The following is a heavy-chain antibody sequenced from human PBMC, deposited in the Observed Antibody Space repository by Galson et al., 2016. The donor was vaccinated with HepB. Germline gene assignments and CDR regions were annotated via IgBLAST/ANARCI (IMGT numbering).Heavy chain of an antibody. CDR3: AKLSGGGIV. D-gene: IGHD3-16*02. J-gene: IGHJ1*01. CDR2: ISDSGST. Sequence: SETLSLTCTVSGGSIRGYYWSWIRQAAGETLEWIGRISDSGSTNSKPTLGSRATMSVDTSKNQFSLKLTSVTAADTAVYYCAKLSGGGIVWGQGPLVTVSS. V-gene: IGHV4-4*07. CDR1: GGSIRGYY.